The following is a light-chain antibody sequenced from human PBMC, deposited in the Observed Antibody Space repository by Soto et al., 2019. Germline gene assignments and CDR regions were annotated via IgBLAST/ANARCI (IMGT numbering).Light chain of an antibody. Sequence: EIILTQSPGTLSLSPGERATLSCRASQSFSSRYLAWYQQKPGQAPRLLIYGASRRATGVPDRFSGSGSGTDFTLTISRLEREDFAVYYCQQYGSSRITFGQGTRLEIK. J-gene: IGKJ5*01. CDR2: GAS. V-gene: IGKV3-20*01. CDR1: QSFSSRY. CDR3: QQYGSSRIT.